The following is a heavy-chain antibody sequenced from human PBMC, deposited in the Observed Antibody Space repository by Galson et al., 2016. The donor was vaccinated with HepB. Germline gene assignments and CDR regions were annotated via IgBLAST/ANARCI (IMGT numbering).Heavy chain of an antibody. CDR2: LYSSGST. V-gene: IGHV3-53*01. D-gene: IGHD1-26*01. Sequence: SLRLSCAASGFSLSSNYMSWIRQTPGQGLEWISVLYSSGSTYYADSVKGRFTISRDNSKNTLYLQMDILRGNDTAIYYCARDGESGSYDVWGQGTLVSVSS. CDR3: ARDGESGSYDV. J-gene: IGHJ4*02. CDR1: GFSLSSNY.